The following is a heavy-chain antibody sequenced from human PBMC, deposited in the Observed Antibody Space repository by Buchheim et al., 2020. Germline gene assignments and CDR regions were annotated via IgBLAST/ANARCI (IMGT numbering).Heavy chain of an antibody. CDR3: GRGGSYRTFDY. CDR2: IYYSGST. CDR1: GGSISNYY. Sequence: QVQLQESGPGLVKPSETLSLTCTVSGGSISNYYWSWIRQPPGKGLEWIGYIYYSGSTKYNPSLKSRVTISVDTSKNQFSLKLSSVTPADTAVYYCGRGGSYRTFDYWGQGTL. V-gene: IGHV4-59*01. J-gene: IGHJ4*02. D-gene: IGHD1-26*01.